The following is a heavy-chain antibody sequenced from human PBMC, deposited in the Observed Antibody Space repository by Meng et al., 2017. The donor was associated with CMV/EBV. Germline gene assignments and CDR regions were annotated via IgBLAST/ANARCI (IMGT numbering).Heavy chain of an antibody. J-gene: IGHJ5*02. CDR1: GFTFSSYW. CDR3: ARGGDIVVVPAANHWFDP. Sequence: GESLKISCAASGFTFSSYWMSWVRQAPGKGLEWVANIKQDGSEKYYVDSVKGRFTISRDNAKNSLYLQMNSLRAEDTAVYYCARGGDIVVVPAANHWFDPWGQGTLVTVSS. CDR2: IKQDGSEK. V-gene: IGHV3-7*01. D-gene: IGHD2-2*01.